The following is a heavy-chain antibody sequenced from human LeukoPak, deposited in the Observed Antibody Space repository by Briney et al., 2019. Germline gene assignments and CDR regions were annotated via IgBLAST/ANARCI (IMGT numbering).Heavy chain of an antibody. V-gene: IGHV3-66*01. Sequence: GGSLRLSCAASGFTVSNNYMNWVRRAPGKGLGWVSLIYSGGDTHYADSVKGRFTISRDSSKNTLYLQMNSLRAEDTAVYYCARDPPAVRTNTYAWGQGTLVTVSS. J-gene: IGHJ5*02. CDR1: GFTVSNNY. CDR3: ARDPPAVRTNTYA. D-gene: IGHD4/OR15-4a*01. CDR2: IYSGGDT.